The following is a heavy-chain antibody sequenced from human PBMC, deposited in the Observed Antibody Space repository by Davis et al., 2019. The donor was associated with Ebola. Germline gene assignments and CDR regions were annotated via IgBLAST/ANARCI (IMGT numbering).Heavy chain of an antibody. V-gene: IGHV4-39*01. D-gene: IGHD1/OR15-1a*01. CDR3: AREHEDYYYYGMDV. CDR2: IYYSGST. CDR1: GGSISSSSYY. Sequence: MPSETLSLTCTVSGGSISSSSYYWGWIRQPPGKGLEWIGSIYYSGSTYYNPSLKSRVTISVDTSKNQFSLRLNSVTAADTAVYYCAREHEDYYYYGMDVWGKGTTVTVSS. J-gene: IGHJ6*04.